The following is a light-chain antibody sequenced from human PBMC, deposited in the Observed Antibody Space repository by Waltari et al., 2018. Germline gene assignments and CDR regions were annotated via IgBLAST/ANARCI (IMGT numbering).Light chain of an antibody. CDR2: GAP. CDR1: QRVSSN. Sequence: VLTQSTLPLSVSAGVRATLSCRASQRVSSNLGLYQQQPGQAPRLLKYGAPTGATGIPARFSGRWSGTEFTLTISSLQSEDFAVYYCQQYSNWPLFGQGTKLEIK. J-gene: IGKJ2*01. V-gene: IGKV3-15*01. CDR3: QQYSNWPL.